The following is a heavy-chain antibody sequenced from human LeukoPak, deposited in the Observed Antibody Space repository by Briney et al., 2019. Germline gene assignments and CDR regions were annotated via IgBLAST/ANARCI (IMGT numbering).Heavy chain of an antibody. CDR2: IIPVFGTT. J-gene: IGHJ5*02. Sequence: SVKVSCKASGGTFSSYAISWVRQAPGQGVEWMGGIIPVFGTTNYAQKFQGRLTITADESTSTAYMELRNVRSEDTAVYFCARVQGSPAVYWFDPWGQGTLVTVSS. CDR3: ARVQGSPAVYWFDP. V-gene: IGHV1-69*13. CDR1: GGTFSSYA. D-gene: IGHD6-13*01.